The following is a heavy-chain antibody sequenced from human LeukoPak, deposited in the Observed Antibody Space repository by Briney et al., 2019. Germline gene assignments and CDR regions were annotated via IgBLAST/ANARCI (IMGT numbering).Heavy chain of an antibody. CDR2: ISGSGGST. D-gene: IGHD1-14*01. V-gene: IGHV3-23*01. Sequence: PGGSLRLSCAASGFTFSSYAMSWVRRAPGKGLEWVSAISGSGGSTYYADSVKGRFTISRDNSKNTLYLQMNSLRAEDTAVYYCAKDFNRMSFRWSVTIDYWGQGTLVTVSS. CDR3: AKDFNRMSFRWSVTIDY. J-gene: IGHJ4*02. CDR1: GFTFSSYA.